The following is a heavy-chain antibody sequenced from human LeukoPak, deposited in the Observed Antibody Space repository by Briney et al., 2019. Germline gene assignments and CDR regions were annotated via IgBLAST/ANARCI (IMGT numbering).Heavy chain of an antibody. V-gene: IGHV3-48*04. CDR3: AREVYDSSGTGFDY. CDR2: FSGSSSTI. CDR1: GFTFSTYS. J-gene: IGHJ4*02. D-gene: IGHD3-22*01. Sequence: PGGSLRLSCAASGFTFSTYSMNWVRQAPGKGLECVSYFSGSSSTIYYADSVKGRFTISRDNAKNSLYLQMNSLRAEDTAVYYCAREVYDSSGTGFDYWGQGTLVTVSS.